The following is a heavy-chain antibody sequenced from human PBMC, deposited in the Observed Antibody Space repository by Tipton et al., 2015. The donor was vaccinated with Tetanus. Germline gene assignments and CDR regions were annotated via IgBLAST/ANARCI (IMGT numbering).Heavy chain of an antibody. Sequence: LSLTCAASGFRFSYSGMHWVRQAPGKGLEWVAVIAFDGKNERYADSVKGRFIISRDNSKDTLYLQMNSLRPEDTAVYYCAKEFQRARIRFFDSWGQGTQVTASS. CDR2: IAFDGKNE. V-gene: IGHV3-30*18. CDR1: GFRFSYSG. D-gene: IGHD2-15*01. CDR3: AKEFQRARIRFFDS. J-gene: IGHJ4*02.